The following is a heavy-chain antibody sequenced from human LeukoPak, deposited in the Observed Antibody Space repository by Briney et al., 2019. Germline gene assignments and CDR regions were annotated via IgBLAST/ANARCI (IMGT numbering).Heavy chain of an antibody. Sequence: SETLSLTCTVSGGSISSGDYYWSWIRQPPGKGLEWIGYIYSSGSTYYNPSLKSRVTISVDTSKNQFSLKLSSVTAADTAVYYCARQYCSGGSCADYWGQGTLVTVSS. J-gene: IGHJ4*02. CDR1: GGSISSGDYY. V-gene: IGHV4-30-4*01. D-gene: IGHD2-15*01. CDR2: IYSSGST. CDR3: ARQYCSGGSCADY.